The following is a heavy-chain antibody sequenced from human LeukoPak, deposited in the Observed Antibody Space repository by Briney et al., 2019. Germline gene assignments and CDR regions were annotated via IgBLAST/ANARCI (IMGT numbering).Heavy chain of an antibody. Sequence: ASVKVSCKASGYTFTRYSIGWVRQAPGQGPEWMGWISAYNGNTNYEQKFQGRVTMTTDTSTSTAYMELRSLRSDDTAVYYCARVGDYYYGSGSYQSGFDYWGQGTLVTVSS. CDR3: ARVGDYYYGSGSYQSGFDY. D-gene: IGHD3-10*01. V-gene: IGHV1-18*01. CDR1: GYTFTRYS. CDR2: ISAYNGNT. J-gene: IGHJ4*02.